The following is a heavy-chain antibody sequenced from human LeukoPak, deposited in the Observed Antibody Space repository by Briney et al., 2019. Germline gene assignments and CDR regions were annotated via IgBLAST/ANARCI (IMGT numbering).Heavy chain of an antibody. J-gene: IGHJ5*02. CDR1: GYTFTSYG. V-gene: IGHV1-18*01. Sequence: ASVKVSCKASGYTFTSYGISWVRQAPGQGLEWMGWISAYNGNTDYAQKLQGRVTMTTDTSTSTAYMELRSLRSDDTAVYYCARVWGDIVVVPADPTLYNWLDPWGRGTLVTVSS. CDR2: ISAYNGNT. D-gene: IGHD2-2*01. CDR3: ARVWGDIVVVPADPTLYNWLDP.